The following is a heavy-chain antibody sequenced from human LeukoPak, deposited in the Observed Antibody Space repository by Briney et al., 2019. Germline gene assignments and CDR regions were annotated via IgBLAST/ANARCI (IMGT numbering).Heavy chain of an antibody. D-gene: IGHD6-19*01. Sequence: ASVKVSCKASGYTFTSYDINWVRQATGQGLEWMGWMNPNSGNTGYAQKFQGRVTMTRNTSISTAYMELSSLRSEDTAVYYCARNVAGTRYFQHWGQGTLVTVSS. CDR3: ARNVAGTRYFQH. CDR1: GYTFTSYD. V-gene: IGHV1-8*01. J-gene: IGHJ1*01. CDR2: MNPNSGNT.